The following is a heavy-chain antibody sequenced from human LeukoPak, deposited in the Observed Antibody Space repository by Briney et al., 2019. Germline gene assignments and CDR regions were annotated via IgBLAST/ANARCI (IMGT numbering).Heavy chain of an antibody. CDR2: IYYSGSA. CDR1: GGSISSYY. J-gene: IGHJ4*02. V-gene: IGHV4-59*01. CDR3: ARSDPGYSYGYLDY. Sequence: SETLSLTCIVSGGSISSYYWSWIRQPPGKGLEWIGYIYYSGSASYNPSLKSRVTMSLDTSKNQFSLKLSSVTAADTAVYYCARSDPGYSYGYLDYWGQGTLVTVSS. D-gene: IGHD5-18*01.